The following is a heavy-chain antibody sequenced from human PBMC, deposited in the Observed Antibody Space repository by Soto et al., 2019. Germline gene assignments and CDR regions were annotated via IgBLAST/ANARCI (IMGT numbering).Heavy chain of an antibody. CDR2: IYYTGST. CDR3: ARHNFRYCISTSCYSRAFWGFDP. CDR1: GGSISSSSYY. D-gene: IGHD2-2*01. J-gene: IGHJ5*02. V-gene: IGHV4-39*01. Sequence: QLQLQESGPGLVKPSETLSLTCTVSGGSISSSSYYWGWIRQPPGKGLEWIGSIYYTGSTYYNPSLKSRVTISVDTSKNQFSLKLNSVTAADTAVYYCARHNFRYCISTSCYSRAFWGFDPWGQGTLVTVSS.